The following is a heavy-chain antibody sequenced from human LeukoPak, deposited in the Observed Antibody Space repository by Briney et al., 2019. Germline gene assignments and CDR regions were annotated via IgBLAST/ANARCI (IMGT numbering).Heavy chain of an antibody. J-gene: IGHJ4*02. D-gene: IGHD2-8*01. V-gene: IGHV1-69*01. CDR2: IIPIFGTA. Sequence: ASVKVSCKASGGTFSSYAISWVRQAPGQGLEWMGGIIPIFGTANYAQKFQGRVTITADESTSTAYMELSSLRSEDTAVYYCATAPPWCTNGVCYHSYYFDYWGQGTLVTVSS. CDR3: ATAPPWCTNGVCYHSYYFDY. CDR1: GGTFSSYA.